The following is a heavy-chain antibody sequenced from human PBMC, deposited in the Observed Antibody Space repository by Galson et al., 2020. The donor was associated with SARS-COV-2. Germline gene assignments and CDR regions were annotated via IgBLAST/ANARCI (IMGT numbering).Heavy chain of an antibody. D-gene: IGHD3-22*01. CDR3: ARAAYYYDSSGYEEYYYYYYYMDV. Sequence: NPGGSLRLSCAASGFTFSSYSMNWVRQAPGKGLEWVSSISSSSSYIYYADSVKGRFTISRDNAKNSLYLQMNSLRAEDTAVYYCARAAYYYDSSGYEEYYYYYYYMDVWGKGTTVTVSS. V-gene: IGHV3-21*01. J-gene: IGHJ6*03. CDR2: ISSSSSYI. CDR1: GFTFSSYS.